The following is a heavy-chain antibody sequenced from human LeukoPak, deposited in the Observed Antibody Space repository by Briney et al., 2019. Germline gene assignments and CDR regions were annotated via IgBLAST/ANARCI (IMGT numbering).Heavy chain of an antibody. V-gene: IGHV4-39*07. Sequence: SETLSLTCTVSGGSISSSSYYWGWLRQPPGRGLEWIGSIYYSGSTYYNPSLKSRVTIAVDTSKNQFSLKLSAVTAADTAVYYCARGDCSSTSCLYYYYYMDVWGKGTTVTVSS. J-gene: IGHJ6*03. CDR2: IYYSGST. CDR3: ARGDCSSTSCLYYYYYMDV. CDR1: GGSISSSSYY. D-gene: IGHD2-2*01.